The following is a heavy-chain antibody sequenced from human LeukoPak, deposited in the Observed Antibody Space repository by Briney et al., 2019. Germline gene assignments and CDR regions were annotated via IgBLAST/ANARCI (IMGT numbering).Heavy chain of an antibody. V-gene: IGHV3-23*01. CDR1: GFTFSSYA. D-gene: IGHD6-13*01. Sequence: GGSLRLSCTASGFTFSSYAMSWVRQAPGKGLEWVSAISGSGGSTYYADSVKGRFTISRDNSKNTLYLQMNSLRAEDTAVYYCAKDQAAGFHLDYWGQGTLVTVSS. CDR2: ISGSGGST. CDR3: AKDQAAGFHLDY. J-gene: IGHJ4*02.